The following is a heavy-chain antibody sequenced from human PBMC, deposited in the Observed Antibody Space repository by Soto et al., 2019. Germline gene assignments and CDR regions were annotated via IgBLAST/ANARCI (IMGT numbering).Heavy chain of an antibody. CDR1: GYTFTAYF. Sequence: QVQVVQSGSEVKKPGASVRVSCKASGYTFTAYFMHWVRQAPGQGLEWIGIINPNRGSTNYAQKFQGRVGLTWDTSTSTAYMDLSSLRSDYTAVYYCARAPFSSSSFFFDYWGRGTLLTVSS. CDR3: ARAPFSSSSFFFDY. J-gene: IGHJ4*02. D-gene: IGHD6-6*01. CDR2: INPNRGST. V-gene: IGHV1-46*01.